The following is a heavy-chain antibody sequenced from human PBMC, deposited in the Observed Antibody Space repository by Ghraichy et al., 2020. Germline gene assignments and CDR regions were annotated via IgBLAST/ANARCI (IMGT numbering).Heavy chain of an antibody. D-gene: IGHD4-23*01. CDR3: ARASRVVRFYYYDAMDV. J-gene: IGHJ6*02. CDR1: GFTFSSYG. V-gene: IGHV3-48*02. Sequence: GVLRLSCVGSGFTFSSYGMNWVRQAPGKGLEWLSYITSSSRTKSYADSVKGRFTISRDNAKNSLYLQMNSLRDEDTAVYFCARASRVVRFYYYDAMDVWGQGTTVTVS. CDR2: ITSSSRTK.